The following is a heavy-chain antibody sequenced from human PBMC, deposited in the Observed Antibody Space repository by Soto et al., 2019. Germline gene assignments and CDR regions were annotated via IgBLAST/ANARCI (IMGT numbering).Heavy chain of an antibody. V-gene: IGHV1-58*01. CDR2: IVVGSGNT. Sequence: GASVKVSCKASGFTFTSSAVQWVRQARGQRLEWIGWIVVGSGNTNYAQKFQERVTITRDMSTSTAYMELSSLRSEDTAVYYCAADYHSSGRYGHYWGQGTLVTVSS. CDR1: GFTFTSSA. CDR3: AADYHSSGRYGHY. J-gene: IGHJ4*02. D-gene: IGHD6-19*01.